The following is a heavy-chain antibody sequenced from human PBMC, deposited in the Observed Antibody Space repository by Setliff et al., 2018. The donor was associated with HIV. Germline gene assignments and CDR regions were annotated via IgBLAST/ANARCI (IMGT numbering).Heavy chain of an antibody. D-gene: IGHD1-20*01. CDR3: ARDSIPGTTPAFDY. V-gene: IGHV4-38-2*02. J-gene: IGHJ4*02. CDR1: GYSISSGYY. CDR2: IYHSGST. Sequence: PSETLSLTCTVSGYSISSGYYWGWIRQPPGKGLEWIGSIYHSGSTYYNQSLKSRVTISVETSKNQFSLKLSSVTAADTAVYCCARDSIPGTTPAFDYWGQGTLVTVSS.